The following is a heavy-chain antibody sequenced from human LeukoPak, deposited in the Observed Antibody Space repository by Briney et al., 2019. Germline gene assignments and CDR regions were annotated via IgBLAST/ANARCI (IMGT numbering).Heavy chain of an antibody. J-gene: IGHJ6*03. V-gene: IGHV3-30*02. D-gene: IGHD3-3*01. CDR2: IRNDGSNK. CDR1: GFTFSGYD. Sequence: GGSLRLSCAASGFTFSGYDMHWVRQAPGKGLEWVAFIRNDGSNKYYADSVKGRFTISRDNSKNTLYLQMNSLRAEDTAVYYCAKGSKEVLFTRDHCMDVWGKGTTVTISS. CDR3: AKGSKEVLFTRDHCMDV.